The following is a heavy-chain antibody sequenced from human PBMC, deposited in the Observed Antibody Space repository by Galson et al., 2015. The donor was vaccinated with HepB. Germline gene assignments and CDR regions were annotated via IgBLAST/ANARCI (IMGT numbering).Heavy chain of an antibody. CDR2: IWDGGSDK. CDR3: AISQFDY. Sequence: SLRLSCAASGFTFNKYAMHWVRQAPGKGLDWVAAIWDGGSDKYYADSVKGRFTISRDNSKNTFYLQMNSLRAEDTAVYYCAISQFDYSGQGDLVTV. J-gene: IGHJ4*01. CDR1: GFTFNKYA. V-gene: IGHV3-33*01.